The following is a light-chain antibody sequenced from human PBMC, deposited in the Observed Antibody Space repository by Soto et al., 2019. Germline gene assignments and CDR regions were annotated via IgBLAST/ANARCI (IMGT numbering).Light chain of an antibody. CDR2: KAS. J-gene: IGKJ1*01. CDR3: QQYNSAWT. CDR1: QSISSW. Sequence: DIQMTQSPSTLSASVGDRVTITCRASQSISSWLAWYQQKPGKAPKLLIYKASSLESGVPSRFSGSGSGTEFTLTISSLQPDDCATYYCQQYNSAWTFGQGTKVESK. V-gene: IGKV1-5*03.